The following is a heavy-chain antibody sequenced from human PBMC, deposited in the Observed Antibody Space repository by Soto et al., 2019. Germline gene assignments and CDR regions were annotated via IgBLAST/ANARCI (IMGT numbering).Heavy chain of an antibody. CDR2: ISFDGTNK. D-gene: IGHD2-8*01. J-gene: IGHJ4*02. Sequence: QVQLVESGGGVVQPGRSLRLSCAASGFTFSNYGMHWVRQAPGKGLEWVAVISFDGTNKYYAASVKGRFTISRDNSKNTLYLQMNSLRAEDTAVYYCAKDEGDCANGVCYPFDYWGQGTLVTVSS. CDR1: GFTFSNYG. CDR3: AKDEGDCANGVCYPFDY. V-gene: IGHV3-30*18.